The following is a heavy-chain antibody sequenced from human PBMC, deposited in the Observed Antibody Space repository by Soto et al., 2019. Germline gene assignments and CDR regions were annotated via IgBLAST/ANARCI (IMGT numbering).Heavy chain of an antibody. Sequence: ASVKFSCKASGYRFTSYGIRWVRQAPGQRLEWMGWINAANGDTKYSPKFQGRVTITRDTSASTAYMELSSLRSEDTAVCYCVRRHVSAAGIDWFDPWGQGTLVTVSS. V-gene: IGHV1-3*01. CDR1: GYRFTSYG. J-gene: IGHJ5*02. CDR2: INAANGDT. CDR3: VRRHVSAAGIDWFDP. D-gene: IGHD6-13*01.